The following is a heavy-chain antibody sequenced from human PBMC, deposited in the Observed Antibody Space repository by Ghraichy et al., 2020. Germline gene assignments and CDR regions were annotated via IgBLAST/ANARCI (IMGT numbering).Heavy chain of an antibody. D-gene: IGHD3-10*01. J-gene: IGHJ4*02. CDR2: INQDGSEK. V-gene: IGHV3-7*03. CDR1: GFILRTYW. Sequence: GGSLRLSCAASGFILRTYWMTWVRQAPGKGLEWVANINQDGSEKYYVDSVKGRFTISRDNAKNSLYLHMNSLRAEDTAVYYCARSLLVRGVIYFWGQGTLVTVSS. CDR3: ARSLLVRGVIYF.